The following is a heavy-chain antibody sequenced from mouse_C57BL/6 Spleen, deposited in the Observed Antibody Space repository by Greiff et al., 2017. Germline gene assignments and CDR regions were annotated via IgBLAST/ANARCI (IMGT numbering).Heavy chain of an antibody. J-gene: IGHJ4*01. CDR1: GFTFSDYG. CDR2: ISSGSSTI. CDR3: ARQAHYYYGSIYNYAMDY. D-gene: IGHD1-1*01. Sequence: EVKVVESGGGLVKPGGSLKLSCAASGFTFSDYGMHWVRQAPEQGLEWVAYISSGSSTIYYADTVKGRFTISRDHAKNTLFLQMTSLRSEDTAMYYCARQAHYYYGSIYNYAMDYWGQGTSVTVSS. V-gene: IGHV5-17*01.